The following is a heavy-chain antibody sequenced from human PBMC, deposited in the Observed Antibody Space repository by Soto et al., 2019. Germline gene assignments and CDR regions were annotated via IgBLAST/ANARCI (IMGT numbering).Heavy chain of an antibody. Sequence: ASVKVSCKASGYTFTNSGISWVRQAPGQGLEWMGWISTDNGNTNYAQHLQGRVSMTTDTSTSTAYMELRSLISDDTAVYYCARESSSSCHDYWGQGTLVTVSS. CDR1: GYTFTNSG. CDR2: ISTDNGNT. CDR3: ARESSSSCHDY. D-gene: IGHD6-13*01. V-gene: IGHV1-18*01. J-gene: IGHJ4*02.